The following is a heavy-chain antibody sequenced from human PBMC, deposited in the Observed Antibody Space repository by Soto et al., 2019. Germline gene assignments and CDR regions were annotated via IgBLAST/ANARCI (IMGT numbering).Heavy chain of an antibody. D-gene: IGHD3-10*01. Sequence: EVHRLESGGGLVKPGGSLRLSCEASAFSFGSHTRNWVRQAPGKGLEWVSSINSGGSRSYYADSVKGRFTISRDNAKNSLYLQMSSLRAEDAAIYYCSSEVQPAVRLEYDYWGHGALVTVSS. V-gene: IGHV3-21*01. CDR2: INSGGSRS. CDR1: AFSFGSHT. CDR3: SSEVQPAVRLEYDY. J-gene: IGHJ4*01.